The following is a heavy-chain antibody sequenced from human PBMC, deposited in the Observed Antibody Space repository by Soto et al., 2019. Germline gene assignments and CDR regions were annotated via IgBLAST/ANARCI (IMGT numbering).Heavy chain of an antibody. J-gene: IGHJ5*02. CDR1: GFTFSSYG. CDR3: AKEKGGFYYGSGRRVSPWFDP. D-gene: IGHD3-10*01. V-gene: IGHV3-30*18. Sequence: QPRGALLLSCAASGFTFSSYGMHWVRQAPGKGLDSPAVISYDGSNKYYADSVNGRFTISRDNSKNTLYLQMNSLRAEDTAVYYCAKEKGGFYYGSGRRVSPWFDPWGQGTLVTVSS. CDR2: ISYDGSNK.